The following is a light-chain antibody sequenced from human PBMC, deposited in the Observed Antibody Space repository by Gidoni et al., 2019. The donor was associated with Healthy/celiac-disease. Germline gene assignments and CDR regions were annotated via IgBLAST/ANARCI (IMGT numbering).Light chain of an antibody. V-gene: IGKV1-9*01. CDR2: AAS. CDR3: QQRGLT. CDR1: QGISSY. J-gene: IGKJ4*01. Sequence: DIQLTQSPSFLSASVGDRVTITCRASQGISSYLAWYQQKPGKAPKLLLYAASTLQSGVPSRFSGSGSGTEFTLTISSLQPEDFATYYCQQRGLTFGGGTKVEIK.